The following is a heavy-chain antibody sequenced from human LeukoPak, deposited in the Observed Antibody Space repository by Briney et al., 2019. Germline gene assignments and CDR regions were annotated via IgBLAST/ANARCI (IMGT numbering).Heavy chain of an antibody. V-gene: IGHV3-21*01. J-gene: IGHJ3*02. CDR2: ISSSSNYI. Sequence: PGGSLRLSCAASGFPYSSYNMIWVSQAPGKGLEWVSSISSSSNYIYCADSVKGRFTISRDNAKNSLYLQMTSLRAEDTAVYYCARDFLTILGAFDIWGQGTMVTVSS. D-gene: IGHD3-9*01. CDR1: GFPYSSYN. CDR3: ARDFLTILGAFDI.